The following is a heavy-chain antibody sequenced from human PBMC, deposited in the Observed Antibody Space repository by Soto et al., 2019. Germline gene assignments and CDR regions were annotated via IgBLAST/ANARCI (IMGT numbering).Heavy chain of an antibody. V-gene: IGHV1-69*01. CDR3: ARDEGIVVPAAAIYYYYGMDV. J-gene: IGHJ6*02. CDR2: IIPIFGTA. Sequence: QVQLVQSGAEVKKPGSSVKVSCKASGGTFSSYAISWVRQAPGQGLEWMGGIIPIFGTANYAQKFQGRVTITADESTSTAYMELSSLRSEDTAVYYCARDEGIVVPAAAIYYYYGMDVWGQGTTVTVSS. CDR1: GGTFSSYA. D-gene: IGHD2-2*01.